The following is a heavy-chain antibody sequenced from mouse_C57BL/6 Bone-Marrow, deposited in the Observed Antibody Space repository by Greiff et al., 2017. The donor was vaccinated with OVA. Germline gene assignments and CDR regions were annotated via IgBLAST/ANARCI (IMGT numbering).Heavy chain of an antibody. V-gene: IGHV5-4*01. CDR1: GFTFSSYA. D-gene: IGHD2-12*01. CDR3: ARDERRGAWFAY. CDR2: ISDGGSYT. Sequence: DVQLVESGGGLVKPGGSLKLSCAASGFTFSSYAMSWVRQTPEKRLEWVATISDGGSYTYYPDNVKGRFTISRDNAKNNLYLQMSHLKSEDTAMYYCARDERRGAWFAYWGQGTLVTVSA. J-gene: IGHJ3*01.